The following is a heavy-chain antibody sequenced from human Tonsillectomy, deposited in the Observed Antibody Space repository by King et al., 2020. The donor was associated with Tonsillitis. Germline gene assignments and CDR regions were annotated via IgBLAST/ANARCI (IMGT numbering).Heavy chain of an antibody. CDR3: ARLGSSGSHEDFDY. J-gene: IGHJ4*02. D-gene: IGHD3-22*01. Sequence: QLVQSGAEVKKPGESLKISCKGSGYRFTSYWIGWVRQMPGKGLEWMGIIYPDDSDTRYSPSFEGQVTISAAKSISTAYLQWSSLTASDTAMYSCARLGSSGSHEDFDYWGQGTLVTVSS. CDR2: IYPDDSDT. V-gene: IGHV5-51*01. CDR1: GYRFTSYW.